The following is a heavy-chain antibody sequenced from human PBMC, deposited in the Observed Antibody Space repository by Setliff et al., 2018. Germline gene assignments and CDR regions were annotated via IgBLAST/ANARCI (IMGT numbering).Heavy chain of an antibody. CDR1: GGSISSHY. CDR2: IDISGTT. CDR3: VKNQLTMPRGFFEY. V-gene: IGHV4-4*07. Sequence: SETLSLTCTVSGGSISSHYWNWIRQPAGEGLEWIGRIDISGTTNYNPSHKSRVTMSLEASKNQFSLNLNSVTAADTAVYYCVKNQLTMPRGFFEYWGRGTLVTVSS. D-gene: IGHD3-3*01. J-gene: IGHJ4*02.